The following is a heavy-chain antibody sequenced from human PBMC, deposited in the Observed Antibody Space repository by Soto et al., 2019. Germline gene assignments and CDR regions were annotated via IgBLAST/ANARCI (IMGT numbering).Heavy chain of an antibody. J-gene: IGHJ4*01. CDR1: GATFSMYW. CDR2: INDDRIST. V-gene: IGHV3-74*01. Sequence: PGGSLRLPSAAPGATFSMYWRHCVRRVPGKAPEWGSRINDDRISTNSAHSVNSRFTISRDNAKHTLYLQMNALRVEDTAVYYCTGGPRSTSTGTLAFWVHGPLVTVSS. D-gene: IGHD1-1*01. CDR3: TGGPRSTSTGTLAF.